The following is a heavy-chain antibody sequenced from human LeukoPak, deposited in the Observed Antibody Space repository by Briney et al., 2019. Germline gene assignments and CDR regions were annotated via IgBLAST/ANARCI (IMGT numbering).Heavy chain of an antibody. CDR3: ASGVTYYYGSASDY. Sequence: GGSLRLSCAASGFTVSSNYMTWVRQAPGKGLEWVSVISAGGSTYYADSVKGRFTISRDNSKNTLYLQMNSLRAEDTAVYYCASGVTYYYGSASDYWGQGTLVTVSS. J-gene: IGHJ4*02. CDR2: ISAGGST. CDR1: GFTVSSNY. D-gene: IGHD3-10*01. V-gene: IGHV3-53*01.